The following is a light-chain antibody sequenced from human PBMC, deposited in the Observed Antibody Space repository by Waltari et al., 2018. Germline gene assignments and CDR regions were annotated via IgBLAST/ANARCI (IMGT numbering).Light chain of an antibody. CDR2: DVS. J-gene: IGKJ5*01. CDR3: QKLDNYPPPT. V-gene: IGKV1-9*01. Sequence: DFQLTQSPSFLSASVVARATITCRASQGISRHLAWYQQKPGEAPKLLIYDVSTLQSGVPSRFSGSGFGTEFTLTISSLQPEDSATYYCQKLDNYPPPTFGQGTRLEI. CDR1: QGISRH.